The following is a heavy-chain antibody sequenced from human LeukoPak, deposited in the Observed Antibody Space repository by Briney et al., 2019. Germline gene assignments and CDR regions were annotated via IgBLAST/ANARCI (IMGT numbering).Heavy chain of an antibody. CDR2: IYTSGST. CDR3: ARGRAHDSSGIPLDY. D-gene: IGHD3-22*01. CDR1: GGSISSYY. Sequence: SETLSLTCTVSGGSISSYYWSWIRQPAGKGLEWIGRIYTSGSTNYNPSLKSRVTISVDTSKNQFSLKLSSVTAADTAVYYCARGRAHDSSGIPLDYWGQGTLVTVSS. V-gene: IGHV4-4*07. J-gene: IGHJ4*02.